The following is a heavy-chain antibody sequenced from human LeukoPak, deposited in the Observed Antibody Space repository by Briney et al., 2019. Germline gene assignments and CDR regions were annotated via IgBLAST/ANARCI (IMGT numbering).Heavy chain of an antibody. J-gene: IGHJ5*02. Sequence: SETLSLTCSVSSGSISSYYWSWIRQPPGKGLEWIGYIYYSGRTSYNPSLKSRVTISVDTSKNHFSLTLSSVTAADTAVYYCARGPLWWELLHWFDPWGQGTLVTVSS. CDR3: ARGPLWWELLHWFDP. CDR2: IYYSGRT. V-gene: IGHV4-59*01. CDR1: SGSISSYY. D-gene: IGHD1-26*01.